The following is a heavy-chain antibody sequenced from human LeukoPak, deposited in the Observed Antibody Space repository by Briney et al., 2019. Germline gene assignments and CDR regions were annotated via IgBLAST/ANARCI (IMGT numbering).Heavy chain of an antibody. CDR2: ISSSSSYI. CDR3: ARDHLELRSYYYYYMDV. CDR1: GFTFSSYS. Sequence: PGVSLRLSCAASGFTFSSYSMNWVRQAPGKGLEWVSSISSSSSYIYYADSVKGRFTISRDNAKNSLYLQMNSLRAEDTAVYYCARDHLELRSYYYYYMDVWGKGTTVTVSS. D-gene: IGHD1-7*01. J-gene: IGHJ6*03. V-gene: IGHV3-21*01.